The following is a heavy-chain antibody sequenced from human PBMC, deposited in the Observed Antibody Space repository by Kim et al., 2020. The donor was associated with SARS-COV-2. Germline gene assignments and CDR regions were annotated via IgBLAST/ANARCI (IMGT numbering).Heavy chain of an antibody. D-gene: IGHD5-12*01. CDR3: ARVPAEMATMDLDY. Sequence: GGSLRLSCAASGFTFSSYAMHWVRQAPGKGLEWVAVISYDGSNKYYADSVKGRFTISRDNSKNTLYLQMNSLRAEDTAVYYCARVPAEMATMDLDYWGQGTLVTVSS. CDR1: GFTFSSYA. J-gene: IGHJ4*02. CDR2: ISYDGSNK. V-gene: IGHV3-30-3*01.